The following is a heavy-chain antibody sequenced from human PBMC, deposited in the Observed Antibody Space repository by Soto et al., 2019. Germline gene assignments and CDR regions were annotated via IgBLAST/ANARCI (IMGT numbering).Heavy chain of an antibody. CDR1: GYSFTSYW. CDR3: ARLHNSYGDYYYGMDV. Sequence: LGESLKISCKGSGYSFTSYWISWVRQMPGKGLEWMGRIDPSDSYTNYSPSFQGHVTISADKSISTAYLQWSSLKASDTAMYYCARLHNSYGDYYYGMDVWGQGTTVTVSS. D-gene: IGHD5-18*01. CDR2: IDPSDSYT. V-gene: IGHV5-10-1*01. J-gene: IGHJ6*02.